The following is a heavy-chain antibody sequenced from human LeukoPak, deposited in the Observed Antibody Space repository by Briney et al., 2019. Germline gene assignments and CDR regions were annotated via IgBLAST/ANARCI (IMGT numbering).Heavy chain of an antibody. CDR2: IRYDGSNK. Sequence: PGGSLRLSCAASGFTFSSYGMHWVRQAPGKGLEWVAFIRYDGSNKYYADSVKGRFTISRDNSKNTLYLQMNSLRAEDTAVYYCAKDMRLRLGELSLFFDYWGQGTLVTVSS. D-gene: IGHD3-16*02. V-gene: IGHV3-30*02. CDR1: GFTFSSYG. CDR3: AKDMRLRLGELSLFFDY. J-gene: IGHJ4*02.